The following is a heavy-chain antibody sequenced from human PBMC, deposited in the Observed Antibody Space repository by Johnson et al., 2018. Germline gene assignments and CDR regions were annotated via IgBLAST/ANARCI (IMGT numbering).Heavy chain of an antibody. V-gene: IGHV3-21*01. Sequence: EVQLVESGGGLVQPGGSLRLSCAASGFTFSRYTLNWVRQAPGKGLEWVSSISSNSAYIYYADSVKGRFTISRDNAKNSLYLQMNSLRAEDTALYYCAGGWEEMATMTRYFQHWGQGTLVTVSS. CDR1: GFTFSRYT. J-gene: IGHJ1*01. CDR2: ISSNSAYI. D-gene: IGHD5-24*01. CDR3: AGGWEEMATMTRYFQH.